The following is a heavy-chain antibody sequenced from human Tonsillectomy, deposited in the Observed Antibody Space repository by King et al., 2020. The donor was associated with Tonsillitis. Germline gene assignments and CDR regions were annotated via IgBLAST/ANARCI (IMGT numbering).Heavy chain of an antibody. CDR2: IYYSGSA. CDR3: ARVSHVGTLDY. CDR1: GGSISTYY. Sequence: QLQESGPGLVKPSETLSLTCSVSGGSISTYYWSWLRQPPGKGLEWIGNIYYSGSANYNPSLKSRVTISGDTSKNQLSLKLSSVTAADTAVYFCARVSHVGTLDYWGQGNPVTVSS. D-gene: IGHD7-27*01. V-gene: IGHV4-59*01. J-gene: IGHJ4*02.